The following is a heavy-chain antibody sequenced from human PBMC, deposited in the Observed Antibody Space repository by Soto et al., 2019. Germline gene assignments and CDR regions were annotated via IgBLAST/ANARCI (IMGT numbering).Heavy chain of an antibody. CDR2: IYSGGST. V-gene: IGHV3-66*01. Sequence: EVQLVESGGGLVQPGGSLRLSCAASGFTVSSNYMSWVRQAPGNGLEWVSVIYSGGSTYYADSVKGRFTISRDNSKNTLYLQMNSLRAEDTAVYYCARTNYYGSGSIVDYWGQGTLVTVSS. D-gene: IGHD3-10*01. J-gene: IGHJ4*02. CDR1: GFTVSSNY. CDR3: ARTNYYGSGSIVDY.